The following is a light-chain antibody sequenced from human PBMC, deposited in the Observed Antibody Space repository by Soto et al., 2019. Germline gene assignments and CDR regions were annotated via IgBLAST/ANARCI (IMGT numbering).Light chain of an antibody. CDR2: GAS. V-gene: IGKV3-20*01. J-gene: IGKJ5*01. CDR3: QQYNNWPPA. Sequence: EIVLTQSPGTLSLSPGERATLSCRASQSVSSSYLAWYQQKPGQAPRLLIYGASSRATGIPDRFSGSRSGTDFTLTISRLEPEDFAVYYCQQYNNWPPAFGQGTRLENK. CDR1: QSVSSSY.